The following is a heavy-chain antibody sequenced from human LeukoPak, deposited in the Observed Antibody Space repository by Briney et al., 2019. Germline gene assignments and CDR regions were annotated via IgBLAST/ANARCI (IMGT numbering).Heavy chain of an antibody. CDR1: GFPLRHHG. Sequence: GRSLRLSCIASGFPLRHHGMHGVRQPPGKELEWVAFVRYDGGDKYYADSVKGRFTVSRDNSNNALDLQMDTLTVEDTSVYYCARALSSAGGSYYFDSWGQGTLVTVSS. V-gene: IGHV3-33*01. CDR3: ARALSSAGGSYYFDS. CDR2: VRYDGGDK. J-gene: IGHJ4*02. D-gene: IGHD4-23*01.